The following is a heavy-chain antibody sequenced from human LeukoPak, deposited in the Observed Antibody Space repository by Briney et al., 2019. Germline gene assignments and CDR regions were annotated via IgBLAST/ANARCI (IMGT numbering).Heavy chain of an antibody. CDR3: ARVHRVHIDY. V-gene: IGHV4-39*07. CDR1: GGSISSSTYF. Sequence: SETLSLTCTVSGGSISSSTYFWGWIRQPPGKGLEWIGTIYYSGSTNYNPSLKSRVTISVDSSKNQFSLKLSSVTAADTAVYYCARVHRVHIDYWGQGTLVTVSS. J-gene: IGHJ4*02. CDR2: IYYSGST. D-gene: IGHD1-14*01.